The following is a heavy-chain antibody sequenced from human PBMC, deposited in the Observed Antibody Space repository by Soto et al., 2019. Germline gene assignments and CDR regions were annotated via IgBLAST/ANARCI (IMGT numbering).Heavy chain of an antibody. D-gene: IGHD2-8*01. CDR1: GFTFSSYA. CDR3: ARLEPYSNGGYGFDV. V-gene: IGHV3-64*01. J-gene: IGHJ6*02. CDR2: INSNGGST. Sequence: EVQLVESGGGLVQPGGSLRLSCAASGFTFSSYAMHWVRQAPGKGLECVSAINSNGGSTYYANSVKGRFTISRDNSKNTLFLQMGSLRTEDMAVYYCARLEPYSNGGYGFDVWGQGTTVTVSS.